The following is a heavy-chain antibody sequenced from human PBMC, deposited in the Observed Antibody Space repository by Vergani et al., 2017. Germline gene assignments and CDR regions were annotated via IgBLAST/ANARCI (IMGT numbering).Heavy chain of an antibody. Sequence: EVQRVESGGGLVQPGGSLRLSCAASGFTFSDNYMDWVRQAPGKGLEWVGRTRNKANSYTKEYAASVKGRFTISRDDSKNSLYLQMNSLKIEDTAVYYCARLGYFSSTSCRQSFDIWSQGTMVTVSS. V-gene: IGHV3-72*01. CDR3: ARLGYFSSTSCRQSFDI. J-gene: IGHJ3*02. CDR2: TRNKANSYTK. CDR1: GFTFSDNY. D-gene: IGHD2-2*01.